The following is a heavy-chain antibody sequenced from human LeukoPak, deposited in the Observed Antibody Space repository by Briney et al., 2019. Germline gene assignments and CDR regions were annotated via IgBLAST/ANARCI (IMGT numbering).Heavy chain of an antibody. D-gene: IGHD3-22*01. Sequence: GGSLRLSCAASGFTVSSNYMTWVRQAPGKGLEWVSVIYSGGGTDYADSVKGRFTISRDNSKNTLYLQTNSLRAEDTAVYYCARGLHYYEPWGQGTLVTVSS. CDR2: IYSGGGT. V-gene: IGHV3-66*01. CDR3: ARGLHYYEP. J-gene: IGHJ5*02. CDR1: GFTVSSNY.